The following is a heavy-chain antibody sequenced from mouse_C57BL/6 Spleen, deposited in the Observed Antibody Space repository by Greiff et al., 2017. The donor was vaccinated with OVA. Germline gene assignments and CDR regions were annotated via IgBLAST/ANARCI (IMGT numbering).Heavy chain of an antibody. CDR2: ISNGGGST. CDR3: ARLNWDDWYFDV. D-gene: IGHD4-1*01. Sequence: EVNVVESGGGLVQPGGSLKLSCAASGFTFSDYYMYWVRQTPEKRLEWVAYISNGGGSTYYPDTVKGRFTISRDNAKNTLYLQMSRLKSEDTAMYYCARLNWDDWYFDVWGTGTTVTVSS. J-gene: IGHJ1*03. CDR1: GFTFSDYY. V-gene: IGHV5-12*01.